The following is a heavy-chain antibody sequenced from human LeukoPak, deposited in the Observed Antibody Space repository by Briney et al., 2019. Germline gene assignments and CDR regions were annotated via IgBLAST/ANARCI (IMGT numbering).Heavy chain of an antibody. CDR1: GGSVSSDSYC. CDR2: IYDSGST. J-gene: IGHJ5*02. CDR3: ARARYFDPGSIADP. D-gene: IGHD3-9*01. Sequence: SESLSLTCTVSGGSVSSDSYCWGWMRQPPGKGLEWVGCIYDSGSTYDNPSLKSLVIISVDSSKNRSSLKLSSVTAADTAVYYCARARYFDPGSIADPWGQGTLVTVSP. V-gene: IGHV4-61*01.